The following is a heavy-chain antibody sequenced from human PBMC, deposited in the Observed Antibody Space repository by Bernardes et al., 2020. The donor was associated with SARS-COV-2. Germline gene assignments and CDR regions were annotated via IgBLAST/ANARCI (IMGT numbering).Heavy chain of an antibody. CDR3: AHSTYFYDSKLDH. D-gene: IGHD3-22*01. CDR2: IYYNDEK. Sequence: SGPTLVKPTQTLTLTCTVSGFSLSTSGVGVNWIRQPPGEALEWLAVIYYNDEKRYSPSLRSRLTIRKDSSKNQVVLTMTKMDRLDTATYYCAHSTYFYDSKLDHWGQGTQVTVSS. J-gene: IGHJ5*02. V-gene: IGHV2-5*01. CDR1: GFSLSTSGVG.